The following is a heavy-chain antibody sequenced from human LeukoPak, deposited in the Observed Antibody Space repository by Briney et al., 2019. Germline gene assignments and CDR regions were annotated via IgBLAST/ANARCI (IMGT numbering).Heavy chain of an antibody. D-gene: IGHD6-13*01. CDR2: ISWNSGSI. Sequence: PGGSLRLSCAASGFTFDDYAMHWVRQAPGKGLEWVSGISWNSGSIGYADSVKGRFTISRDNTKNSLYLQMNSLRAEDMALYYCAKPPIAAADSRPYYFDYWGQGTLVTVSS. CDR1: GFTFDDYA. V-gene: IGHV3-9*03. J-gene: IGHJ4*02. CDR3: AKPPIAAADSRPYYFDY.